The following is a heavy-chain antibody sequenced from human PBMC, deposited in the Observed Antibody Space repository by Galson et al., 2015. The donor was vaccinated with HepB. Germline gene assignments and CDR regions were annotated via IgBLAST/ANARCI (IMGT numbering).Heavy chain of an antibody. CDR1: GYTFTSYG. Sequence: SVKVSCKASGYTFTSYGISWVRQAPGQGLEWMGWISAYNGNTNYAQKLQGRVTMTTDTSTSTAYTELRSLRSDDTAVYYCARGHEYYYDSSGYLYYWGQGTLVTVSS. CDR3: ARGHEYYYDSSGYLYY. CDR2: ISAYNGNT. V-gene: IGHV1-18*01. D-gene: IGHD3-22*01. J-gene: IGHJ4*02.